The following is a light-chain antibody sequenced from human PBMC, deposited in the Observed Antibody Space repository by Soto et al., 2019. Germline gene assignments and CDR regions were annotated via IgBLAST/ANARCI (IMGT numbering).Light chain of an antibody. CDR2: GAS. CDR1: QSVGSH. J-gene: IGKJ2*01. V-gene: IGKV3-15*01. Sequence: EIEMTQSPATLSVSPGESATLSCRASQSVGSHLAWYQQKPGQAPRLLISGASTRATGFPTSFSGSGSGTEFTLTITSLQSEDFALYFCQQYNNWPHTFGQGTKLEIK. CDR3: QQYNNWPHT.